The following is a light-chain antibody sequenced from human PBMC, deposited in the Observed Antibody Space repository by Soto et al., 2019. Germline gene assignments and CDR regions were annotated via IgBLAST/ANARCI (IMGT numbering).Light chain of an antibody. CDR2: DAS. V-gene: IGKV3-11*01. J-gene: IGKJ4*01. CDR1: QSVGSY. CDR3: QQRSSSLT. Sequence: EIVLTQSPATLSLSPGDRATLSCRASQSVGSYLGWYQQKPGQAPRLLIYDASNRDTGIPARFSGSGSGTEFTLTISRLERDDVAVYFCQQRSSSLTFGGGTKVDIK.